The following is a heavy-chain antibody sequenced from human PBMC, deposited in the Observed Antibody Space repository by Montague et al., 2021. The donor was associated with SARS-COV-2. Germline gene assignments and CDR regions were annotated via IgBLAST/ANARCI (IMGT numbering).Heavy chain of an antibody. Sequence: SETLSLTCAVYGGSFSGYYWSWIRQPPGKGLEWIGEINHSGSTKYNPSLKSRVTISVDTSKNQFSLKLSSVTVADTAVHYCASGTKRVFTYDYDSSGYASDYWGQGTLVTVSS. CDR2: INHSGST. CDR3: ASGTKRVFTYDYDSSGYASDY. J-gene: IGHJ4*02. D-gene: IGHD3-22*01. CDR1: GGSFSGYY. V-gene: IGHV4-34*01.